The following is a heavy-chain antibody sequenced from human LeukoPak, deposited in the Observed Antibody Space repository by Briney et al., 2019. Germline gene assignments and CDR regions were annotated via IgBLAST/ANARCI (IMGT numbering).Heavy chain of an antibody. D-gene: IGHD4-23*01. CDR2: ISYDGSNK. J-gene: IGHJ4*02. CDR1: GFTFSSYA. CDR3: ARIITPRTIIRGAFDY. V-gene: IGHV3-30-3*01. Sequence: GRSLRLSCAASGFTFSSYAMYWVRQAPGKGLEWVAVISYDGSNKYYADSVKGRFTISRDNSKNTLYLQMNSLRAEDTAVFYCARIITPRTIIRGAFDYWGQGTLVTVSS.